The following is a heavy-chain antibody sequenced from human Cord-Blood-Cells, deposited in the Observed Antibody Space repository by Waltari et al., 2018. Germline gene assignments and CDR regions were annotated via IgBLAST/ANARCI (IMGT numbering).Heavy chain of an antibody. J-gene: IGHJ4*02. D-gene: IGHD5-18*01. CDR1: GFTFSSYA. V-gene: IGHV3-23*01. CDR3: ARNPTAERYYFDY. CDR2: ISGSGGST. Sequence: EVQLLESGGGLVQPGGSLRLSCAASGFTFSSYAMSWVRQAPGKGLEWVSAISGSGGSTYYADSVKGRFTISRDNSKNTLYLQMNSLRAEDTAVYYCARNPTAERYYFDYWGQGTLVTVSS.